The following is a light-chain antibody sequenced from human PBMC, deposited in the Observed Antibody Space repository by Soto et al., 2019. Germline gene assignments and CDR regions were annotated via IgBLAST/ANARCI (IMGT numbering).Light chain of an antibody. J-gene: IGKJ4*01. V-gene: IGKV1-8*01. Sequence: AIRMTQSPSSLSASTGDRVTITCRASQGISSYLAWYQQKPGKAPKLLIYAASTLQSGVPSRFSGSGSGTDFTLTISCLQAEDVAVYYCQQYCSTPLTFGGGTKVEIK. CDR1: QGISSY. CDR2: AAS. CDR3: QQYCSTPLT.